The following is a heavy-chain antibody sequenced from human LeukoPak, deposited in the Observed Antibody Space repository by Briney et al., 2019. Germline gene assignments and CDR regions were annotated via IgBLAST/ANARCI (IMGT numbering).Heavy chain of an antibody. CDR2: INPNSGGT. J-gene: IGHJ6*03. CDR3: ARGPGGRSGYYPLEGYYYYYYMDV. Sequence: GASVKVSCKPSGYTFTGYYMHWVRQAPGQGLEWMGWINPNSGGTNYAQKFQGRVTMTRDTSISTAYMGLSRLRSDDTAVYYCARGPGGRSGYYPLEGYYYYYYMDVWGKGTTVTVSS. V-gene: IGHV1-2*02. CDR1: GYTFTGYY. D-gene: IGHD3-22*01.